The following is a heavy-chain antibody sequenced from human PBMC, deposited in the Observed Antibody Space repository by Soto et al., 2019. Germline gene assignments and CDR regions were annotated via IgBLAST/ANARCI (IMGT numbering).Heavy chain of an antibody. D-gene: IGHD6-13*01. CDR2: FDPEDGET. Sequence: ASVKVSCKVSGYTLTELSMHWVRQAPGKGLEWMGGFDPEDGETIYAQKFQGRVTMTEDTSTDTAYMELSSLRSEDTAVYYCATDGVSAGYSSSWYAFDIWGQGTMVIVSS. CDR1: GYTLTELS. V-gene: IGHV1-24*01. J-gene: IGHJ3*02. CDR3: ATDGVSAGYSSSWYAFDI.